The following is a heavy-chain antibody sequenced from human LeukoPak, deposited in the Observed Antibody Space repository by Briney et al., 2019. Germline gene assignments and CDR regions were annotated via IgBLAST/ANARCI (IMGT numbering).Heavy chain of an antibody. CDR2: IYSGGST. CDR3: ARDTVGASSWDY. Sequence: GGSLRLSCAASGFTFSSNYMSWVRQAPGKGLEWVSVIYSGGSTYYADSVKGRFTISRDNSKNTLYLQMNSLRAEDTAVYYCARDTVGASSWDYWGQGTLVTVSS. J-gene: IGHJ4*02. V-gene: IGHV3-66*01. CDR1: GFTFSSNY. D-gene: IGHD1-26*01.